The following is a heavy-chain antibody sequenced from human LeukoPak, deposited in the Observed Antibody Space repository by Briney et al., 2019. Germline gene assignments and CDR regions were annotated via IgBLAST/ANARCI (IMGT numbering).Heavy chain of an antibody. D-gene: IGHD6-13*01. CDR3: AKDLISQQLVPYYFDY. CDR1: GFTFSSYA. Sequence: GGSLRLSCAASGFTFSSYAITWVRQAPGKGLEWVSSIRSTGDSTFYADSVKGRFTISRDNSKNTVYLLMNSLRAEDTAVYYCAKDLISQQLVPYYFDYWGQGTLVTVSS. CDR2: IRSTGDST. V-gene: IGHV3-23*01. J-gene: IGHJ4*02.